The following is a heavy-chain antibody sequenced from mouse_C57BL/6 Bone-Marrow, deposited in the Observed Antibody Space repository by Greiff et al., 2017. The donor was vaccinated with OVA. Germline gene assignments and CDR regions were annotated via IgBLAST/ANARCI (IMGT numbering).Heavy chain of an antibody. D-gene: IGHD2-4*01. J-gene: IGHJ2*01. CDR1: GYTFTDYY. CDR2: INPYNGGT. Sequence: DVKLQESGPVLVKPGASVKMSCKASGYTFTDYYMNWVKQSHGKSLEWIGVINPYNGGTSYNQKFKGKATLTVDKSSSTAYMELNSLTSEDSAVYYCARMRDYDGFDYWGQGTTLTVSS. CDR3: ARMRDYDGFDY. V-gene: IGHV1-19*01.